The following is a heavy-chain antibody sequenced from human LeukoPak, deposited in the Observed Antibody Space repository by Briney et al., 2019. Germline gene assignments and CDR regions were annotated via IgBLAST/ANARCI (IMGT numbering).Heavy chain of an antibody. V-gene: IGHV1-18*01. D-gene: IGHD1-1*01. Sequence: VASVKVSCKASGYSFFNSGITWVRQAPGQGPEWIGWVSTYTGNTNYAEKVQGRITMTTDTSTNTAYMELRSLKSDDTAVYYCGRDEDITTYPNWIDTWGQGTLLTVSS. J-gene: IGHJ5*02. CDR2: VSTYTGNT. CDR1: GYSFFNSG. CDR3: GRDEDITTYPNWIDT.